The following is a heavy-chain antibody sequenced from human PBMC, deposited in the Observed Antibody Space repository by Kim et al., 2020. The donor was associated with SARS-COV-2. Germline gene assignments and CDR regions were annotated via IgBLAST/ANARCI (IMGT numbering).Heavy chain of an antibody. CDR1: GGTFSSYA. V-gene: IGHV1-69*13. Sequence: SVKVSCKASGGTFSSYAISWVRQAPGQGLEWMGGIIPIFGTANYAQKFQGRVTITADESTSTAYMELSSLRSEDTAVYYCARMGPDAMVWGVIDFDYWGQGTLVTVSS. CDR3: ARMGPDAMVWGVIDFDY. D-gene: IGHD3-10*01. CDR2: IIPIFGTA. J-gene: IGHJ4*02.